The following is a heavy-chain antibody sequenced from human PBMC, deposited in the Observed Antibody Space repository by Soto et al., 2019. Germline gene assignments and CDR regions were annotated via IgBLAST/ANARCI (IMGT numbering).Heavy chain of an antibody. CDR3: ATDLSIAAASNWFDP. CDR1: GYTLTELS. J-gene: IGHJ5*02. CDR2: FDPEDGET. D-gene: IGHD6-13*01. Sequence: ASVKVSCKVSGYTLTELSMHWVRQAPGKGLEWMGGFDPEDGETIYAQKFQGRVTMTEDTSTDTAYMELSSLRSEDTAVYYCATDLSIAAASNWFDPWGQGTLVTVSS. V-gene: IGHV1-24*01.